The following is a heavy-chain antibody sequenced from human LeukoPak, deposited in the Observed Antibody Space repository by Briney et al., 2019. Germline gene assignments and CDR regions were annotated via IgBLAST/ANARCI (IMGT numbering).Heavy chain of an antibody. D-gene: IGHD5-18*01. CDR1: GLTFSDYY. J-gene: IGHJ4*02. Sequence: KPGRSLRLSCAASGLTFSDYYMSWIRQAPGKGLEWVSYISSSGSTIYYADSVKGRFTISRDNAKNSLYLQMNSLRAEDTAVYYCARDRNVDTAMETEYWGQGTLVTVSS. V-gene: IGHV3-11*01. CDR2: ISSSGSTI. CDR3: ARDRNVDTAMETEY.